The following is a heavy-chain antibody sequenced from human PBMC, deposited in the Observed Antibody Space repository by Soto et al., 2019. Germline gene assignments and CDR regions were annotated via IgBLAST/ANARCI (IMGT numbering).Heavy chain of an antibody. Sequence: GGSLRLSCAASGFTLSSYAMSWVRQAPGKGLEWVSYISSSSSTIYYADSVKGRFTISRDNAKNSLYLQMNSLRAEDTAVYYCARGRCTNGVCYGYFQHWGQGTLVTVSS. D-gene: IGHD2-8*01. J-gene: IGHJ1*01. V-gene: IGHV3-48*01. CDR3: ARGRCTNGVCYGYFQH. CDR2: ISSSSSTI. CDR1: GFTLSSYA.